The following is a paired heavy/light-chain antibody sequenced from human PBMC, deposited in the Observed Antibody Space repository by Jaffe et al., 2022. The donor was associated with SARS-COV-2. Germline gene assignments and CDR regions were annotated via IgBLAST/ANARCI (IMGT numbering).Light chain of an antibody. CDR3: LLYYGGVWV. J-gene: IGLJ3*02. Sequence: QTVVTQEPSLTVSPGGTVTLTCASSTGAVTSGYYPNWFQQKPGQAPRTLIYTTSNKHSWTPARFSGSLLGGKAALTLSGVQPEDEAEYYCLLYYGGVWVFGGGTKLTVL. CDR1: TGAVTSGYY. V-gene: IGLV7-43*01. CDR2: TTS.
Heavy chain of an antibody. Sequence: EVQLVESGGGLVQPGGSLRLSCAASGFTFSTYEMSWVRQAPGKGLEWLSYISSSGSTIYYADSVKGRFTISRDNAKNSLSLQMNSLRAEDTALYYCARTVGTTDFDCWGQGTLVTVSS. V-gene: IGHV3-48*03. CDR1: GFTFSTYE. CDR2: ISSSGSTI. J-gene: IGHJ4*02. D-gene: IGHD1-26*01. CDR3: ARTVGTTDFDC.